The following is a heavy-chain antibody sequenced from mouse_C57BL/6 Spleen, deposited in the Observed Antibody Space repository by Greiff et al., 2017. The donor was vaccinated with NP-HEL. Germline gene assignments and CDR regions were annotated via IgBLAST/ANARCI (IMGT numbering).Heavy chain of an antibody. CDR1: GYTFTSYG. CDR2: IYPRSGNT. J-gene: IGHJ2*01. CDR3: ASQFITTVVAPLDY. D-gene: IGHD1-1*01. Sequence: VQLQQSGAELARPGASVKLSCKASGYTFTSYGISWVKQRTGQGLEWIGEIYPRSGNTYYNEKFKGKATLTADKSSSTAYMELRSLTSEDSAVYFCASQFITTVVAPLDYWGQGTTLTVSS. V-gene: IGHV1-81*01.